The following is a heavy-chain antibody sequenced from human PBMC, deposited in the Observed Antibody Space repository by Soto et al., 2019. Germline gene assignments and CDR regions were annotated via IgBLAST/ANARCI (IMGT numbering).Heavy chain of an antibody. J-gene: IGHJ6*02. CDR2: INPNSGGT. D-gene: IGHD3-10*01. V-gene: IGHV1-2*04. CDR1: GYTFTSYD. Sequence: ASVKVSCKASGYTFTSYDINWVRQAXGQXLEWMGWINPNSGGTNYAQKFQGWVTMTRDTSISTAYMELSRLRSDDTAVYYCARDVGGSGSSYNYGMDVWGQGTTVTVSS. CDR3: ARDVGGSGSSYNYGMDV.